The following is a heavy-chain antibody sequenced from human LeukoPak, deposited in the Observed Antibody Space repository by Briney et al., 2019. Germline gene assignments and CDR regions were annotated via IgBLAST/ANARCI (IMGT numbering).Heavy chain of an antibody. CDR1: GYSFTSYW. D-gene: IGHD3-22*01. CDR2: IYPGDSDT. CDR3: ARRDSSGYSHTAFDY. V-gene: IGHV5-51*01. J-gene: IGHJ4*02. Sequence: GESLNISCKGSGYSFTSYWIGWVRQMPGKGLEWMGIIYPGDSDTRYSPSFQGQVTISADKSISTAYLQWSSLKASDTAMYYCARRDSSGYSHTAFDYWGQGTLVTVSS.